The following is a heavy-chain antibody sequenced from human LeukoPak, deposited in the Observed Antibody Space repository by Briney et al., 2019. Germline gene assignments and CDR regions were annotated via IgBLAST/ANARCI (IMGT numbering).Heavy chain of an antibody. J-gene: IGHJ4*02. CDR3: ARRKSSGWTRDFDY. CDR1: GGSFSGYY. Sequence: PSETLSLTCAVYGGSFSGYYWSWIRQPPGKGLEWIGEINHSGSTNYNPSLKSRVTISVDTSKNQFSLKLSSVTAADTAVYYCARRKSSGWTRDFDYWGQGTLVTVSS. CDR2: INHSGST. V-gene: IGHV4-34*01. D-gene: IGHD6-19*01.